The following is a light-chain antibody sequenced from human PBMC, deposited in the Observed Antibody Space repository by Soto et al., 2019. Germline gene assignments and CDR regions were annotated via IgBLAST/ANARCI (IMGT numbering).Light chain of an antibody. Sequence: DTQMTQSASTLSATVGDNIMVTCRASQSLSSYLAWYQQKPGRATKLLIIDASSLERGVPSRFSGSGSGTEFRLTISSLQPDDFATYYCQQYKAFGQGTKVDIK. CDR1: QSLSSY. CDR3: QQYKA. V-gene: IGKV1-5*01. CDR2: DAS. J-gene: IGKJ1*01.